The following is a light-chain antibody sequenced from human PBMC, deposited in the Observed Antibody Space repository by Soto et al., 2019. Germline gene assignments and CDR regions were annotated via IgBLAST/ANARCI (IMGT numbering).Light chain of an antibody. V-gene: IGLV1-47*02. CDR3: AARDNSLSRWV. CDR2: CND. Sequence: QSVLTQPPSASGTPGQRVTISCSGSSSNIGTNYAYWYKQLPGTAPKLLIYCNDQRPSGVPDRLSGSKSGTSASLAISGLRSEDEADYYCAARDNSLSRWVFGGGTKLTVL. J-gene: IGLJ3*02. CDR1: SSNIGTNY.